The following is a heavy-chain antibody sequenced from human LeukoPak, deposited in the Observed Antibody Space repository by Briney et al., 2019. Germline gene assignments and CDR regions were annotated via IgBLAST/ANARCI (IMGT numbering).Heavy chain of an antibody. CDR1: GGSISSGDYY. CDR2: IYYSGST. D-gene: IGHD3-10*01. J-gene: IGHJ3*02. Sequence: PSETLSLTCTVSGGSISSGDYYWSWIRQPPGKGLEWIGYIYYSGSTNYNPSLKSRVTISVDTSKNQFSLKLSSVTAADTAVYYCARHFYGSGSTPGDAFDIWGQGTMVTVSS. CDR3: ARHFYGSGSTPGDAFDI. V-gene: IGHV4-30-4*01.